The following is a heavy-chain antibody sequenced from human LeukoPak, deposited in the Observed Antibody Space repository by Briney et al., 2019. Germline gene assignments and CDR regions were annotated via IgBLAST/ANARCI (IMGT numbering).Heavy chain of an antibody. J-gene: IGHJ4*02. D-gene: IGHD6-19*01. V-gene: IGHV4-34*01. CDR1: GGSFNDYY. Sequence: SETLSLTCAVYGGSFNDYYWSWIRQPPGKGLEWIGEINHSGSTNYNPSLKSRVTISVDTSKNQFSLKLSSVTAADTAVYYCARGQKGGWYAYWGQGTLVTVSS. CDR2: INHSGST. CDR3: ARGQKGGWYAY.